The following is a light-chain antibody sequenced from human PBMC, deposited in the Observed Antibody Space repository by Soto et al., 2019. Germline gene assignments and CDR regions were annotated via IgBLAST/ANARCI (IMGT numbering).Light chain of an antibody. J-gene: IGKJ1*01. V-gene: IGKV1-39*01. CDR3: QQFNTSPWT. CDR2: TAS. Sequence: DIQMTQSPSSLSASVGDRVTITCRASQSITNYLNWYQQKPGKAPKLLIYTASSLQGGVPSRFSGSGSVTDFTLTITSLQPEDYATYYCQQFNTSPWTFGQGTKVDIK. CDR1: QSITNY.